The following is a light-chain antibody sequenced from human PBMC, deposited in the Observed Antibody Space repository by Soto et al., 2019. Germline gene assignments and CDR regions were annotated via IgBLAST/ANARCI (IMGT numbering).Light chain of an antibody. CDR2: DAS. V-gene: IGKV3-11*01. CDR1: QSISSY. Sequence: EIVRTQSPATLSVSPGHSTTLSCTARQSISSYLAWYQRKPGQAPRLLIYDASNGATGISARFSGSGSGTDFTLTTSSLEPEDLAVYYCQQRSNWPPITFGQLRRLEI. J-gene: IGKJ5*01. CDR3: QQRSNWPPIT.